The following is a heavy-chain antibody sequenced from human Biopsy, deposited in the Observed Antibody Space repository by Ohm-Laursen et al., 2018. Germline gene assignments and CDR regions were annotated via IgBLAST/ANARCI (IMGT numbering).Heavy chain of an antibody. V-gene: IGHV3-23*01. J-gene: IGHJ4*02. CDR3: AKNQAHNEGVTDHFDS. D-gene: IGHD3-10*01. CDR2: SSGSGDAK. CDR1: GFSFRNYA. Sequence: RLSCAASGFSFRNYAMSWVRQAPGRGLEWLSESSGSGDAKYYADSVEGRFTISKDISKNTLYLQMNSLSVDDTAIYYCAKNQAHNEGVTDHFDSWGQGTLVTVSS.